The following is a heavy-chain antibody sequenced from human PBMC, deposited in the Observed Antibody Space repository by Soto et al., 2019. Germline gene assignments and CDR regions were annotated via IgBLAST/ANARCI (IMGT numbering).Heavy chain of an antibody. Sequence: GGSLRLSCAASGSTFSSYAMHWVRQAPGKGLEWVALISYDGSNKYNADSVKGRFTISRDNSKNRLYLQMNSLRAEDTAVYYCAKGKGLSCSGGSCLEFYSYGMDVWGQGTTVTVYS. CDR3: AKGKGLSCSGGSCLEFYSYGMDV. CDR1: GSTFSSYA. V-gene: IGHV3-30*18. CDR2: ISYDGSNK. D-gene: IGHD2-15*01. J-gene: IGHJ6*02.